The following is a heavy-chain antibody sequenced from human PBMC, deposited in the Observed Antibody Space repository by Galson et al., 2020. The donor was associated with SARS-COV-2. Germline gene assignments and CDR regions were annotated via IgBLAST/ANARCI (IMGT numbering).Heavy chain of an antibody. CDR3: ARDVSGGASDI. J-gene: IGHJ3*02. CDR2: ISHDGRIE. CDR1: GFTFTNYA. Sequence: GGSLRLSCAASGFTFTNYAIHWVRQAPGKGLEWVAVISHDGRIEVYEDSVKVRFTISRDNSENMLFLQMDSLRADDTAVYYCARDVSGGASDIWGQGTMVTVSS. D-gene: IGHD1-26*01. V-gene: IGHV3-30*04.